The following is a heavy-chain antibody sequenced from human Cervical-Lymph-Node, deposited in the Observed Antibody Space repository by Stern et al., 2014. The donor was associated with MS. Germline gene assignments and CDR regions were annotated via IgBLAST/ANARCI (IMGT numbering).Heavy chain of an antibody. CDR1: GLTFSSYD. Sequence: EVQLVQSGGGLVQPGGSLRLSCAASGLTFSSYDMHWVRQATGKGLEWVSAIGTAGDTFYPGSVKGRFTISRENAKNSLYLQMNSLRAGDTAVYYCARDRGDGLFDLWGRGTLVTVSS. V-gene: IGHV3-13*01. CDR2: IGTAGDT. CDR3: ARDRGDGLFDL. D-gene: IGHD5-24*01. J-gene: IGHJ2*01.